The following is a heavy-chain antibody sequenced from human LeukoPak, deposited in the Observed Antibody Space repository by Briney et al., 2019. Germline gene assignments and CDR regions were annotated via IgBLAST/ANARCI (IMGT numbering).Heavy chain of an antibody. CDR3: ARRPLGGWFDP. CDR1: GGSFSGYY. CDR2: INHSGST. Sequence: SETLSLTCAVYGGSFSGYYWSWIRQPPGKGLEWIGEINHSGSTNYNPSLKSRVTISVDTSKNQFSLKLGSVTAADTAVYYCARRPLGGWFDPWGQGTLVTVSS. J-gene: IGHJ5*02. D-gene: IGHD3-16*01. V-gene: IGHV4-34*01.